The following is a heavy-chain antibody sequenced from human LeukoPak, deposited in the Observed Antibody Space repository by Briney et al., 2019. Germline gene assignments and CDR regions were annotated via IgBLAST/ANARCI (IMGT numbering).Heavy chain of an antibody. CDR2: IRSGGENT. V-gene: IGHV3-23*01. D-gene: IGHD3-16*01. CDR3: AKASWVSSTDAVR. Sequence: GGSLRLSCAASGFTFSTYSMSWVRQAPGKGLEWVSAIRSGGENTYYADSVRGRFTLSSDSSRNTVYFQLNNLRVEDTAIYYCAKASWVSSTDAVRWGQGTLVTVSS. J-gene: IGHJ4*02. CDR1: GFTFSTYS.